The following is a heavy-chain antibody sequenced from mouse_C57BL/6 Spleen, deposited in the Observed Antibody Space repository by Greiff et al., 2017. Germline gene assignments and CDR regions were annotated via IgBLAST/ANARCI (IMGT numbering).Heavy chain of an antibody. D-gene: IGHD2-5*01. J-gene: IGHJ4*01. CDR2: IYPGSGNT. V-gene: IGHV1-76*01. Sequence: QVQLKQSGAELVRPGASVKLSCKASGYTFTDYYINWVKQRPGQGLEWIARIYPGSGNTYYNEKFKGKATLTAEKSSSTAYMQLSSLTSEDSAVYFCAREAYYSNHYAMDYWGQGTSVTVSS. CDR3: AREAYYSNHYAMDY. CDR1: GYTFTDYY.